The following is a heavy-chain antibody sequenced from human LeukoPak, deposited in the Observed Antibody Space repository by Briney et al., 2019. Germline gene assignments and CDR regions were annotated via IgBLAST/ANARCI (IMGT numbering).Heavy chain of an antibody. CDR3: ARDRHIAAAGYYFDY. D-gene: IGHD6-25*01. J-gene: IGHJ4*02. CDR2: IADDGKDK. CDR1: GFTFSTYS. V-gene: IGHV3-30*04. Sequence: GRSLRLSCAASGFTFSTYSIHWVRQAPGKGLEWVAVIADDGKDKHYVESVKGRFTISRDNSKNTLYLQMNSLRVEDTAVYYCARDRHIAAAGYYFDYWGQGTLVTVSS.